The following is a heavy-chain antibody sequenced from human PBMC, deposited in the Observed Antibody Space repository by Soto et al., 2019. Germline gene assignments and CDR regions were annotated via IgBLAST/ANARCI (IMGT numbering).Heavy chain of an antibody. CDR1: GGTSTRYA. CDR3: KRGSEIDFWRGYL. V-gene: IGHV1-69*06. Sequence: QERLVQSGAEVRKPGSSVKVSCKVTGGTSTRYAINWVRQAPGQGLEWMGGIVPMFGTSKYAQKFQGRVTNTADTSTNIAYMELRSLRSEVTAVYYCKRGSEIDFWRGYLWGQGTLVAVSS. D-gene: IGHD3-3*01. CDR2: IVPMFGTS. J-gene: IGHJ4*02.